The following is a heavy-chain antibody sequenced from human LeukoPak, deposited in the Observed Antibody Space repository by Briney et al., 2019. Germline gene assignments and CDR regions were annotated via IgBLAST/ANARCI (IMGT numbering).Heavy chain of an antibody. CDR2: MKEDGSEK. V-gene: IGHV3-7*01. J-gene: IGHJ4*02. CDR1: GFTSGKHW. CDR3: VRDGRAGVAGAYRRFDS. Sequence: RGSLRLSCAASGFTSGKHWMSWVSQAPGRGLEWVANMKEDGSEKYYVDSVLGRFTISTDNSKNTLFRQVGSLRAEDTAVYYCVRDGRAGVAGAYRRFDSWGQGTLVTVSS. D-gene: IGHD1-26*01.